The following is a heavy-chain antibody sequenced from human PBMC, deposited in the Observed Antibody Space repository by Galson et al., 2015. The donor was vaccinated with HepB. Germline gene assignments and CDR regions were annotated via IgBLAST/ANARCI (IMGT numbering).Heavy chain of an antibody. J-gene: IGHJ1*01. CDR1: GFTFDDYA. D-gene: IGHD3-22*01. V-gene: IGHV3-9*01. CDR3: AKGPKDTYYYDSSGYYYSEYFQH. CDR2: ISWNSGSI. Sequence: SLRLSCAASGFTFDDYAMHWVRHAPGKGLEWVSGISWNSGSIGYADSVKGRFTISRDNAKNSLYLQMNSLRAEDTALYYCAKGPKDTYYYDSSGYYYSEYFQHWGQGTLVTVSS.